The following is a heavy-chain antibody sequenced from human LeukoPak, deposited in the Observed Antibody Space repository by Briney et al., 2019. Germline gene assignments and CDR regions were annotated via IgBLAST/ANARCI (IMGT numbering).Heavy chain of an antibody. J-gene: IGHJ4*02. V-gene: IGHV3-7*01. CDR1: GFTFNTFW. Sequence: PGGSLRLSCAASGFTFNTFWMAWVRQAPGKGLEWVANINQDASTKHFADSVKGRFTISRDNTKNSLYLQMNSLRAEDTAVYYCARDVTGSLDYWGQGTLVTVPS. D-gene: IGHD3-10*01. CDR3: ARDVTGSLDY. CDR2: INQDASTK.